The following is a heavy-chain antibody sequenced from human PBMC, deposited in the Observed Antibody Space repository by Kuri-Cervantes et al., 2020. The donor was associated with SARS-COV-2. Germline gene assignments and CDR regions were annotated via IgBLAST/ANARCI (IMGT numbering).Heavy chain of an antibody. CDR2: ISSSSSYI. J-gene: IGHJ6*01. D-gene: IGHD2-2*01. CDR3: ARDDVVVPAATDYYYGMDV. Sequence: ETLSLTCAASGFTFSSYSMNWVRQAPGKGLEWVSSISSSSSYIYYADSVKGRFTISRDNSKNTLYLQMNSLRAEDTAVYYCARDDVVVPAATDYYYGMDVWGQGTTVTVSS. CDR1: GFTFSSYS. V-gene: IGHV3-21*01.